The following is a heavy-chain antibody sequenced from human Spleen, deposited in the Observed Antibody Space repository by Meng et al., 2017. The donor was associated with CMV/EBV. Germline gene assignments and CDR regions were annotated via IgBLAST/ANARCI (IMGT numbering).Heavy chain of an antibody. D-gene: IGHD6-6*01. CDR2: IWYDGSKK. J-gene: IGHJ4*02. CDR3: ARDRSQLAAGIDY. V-gene: IGHV3-33*01. CDR1: GFTFSNYG. Sequence: WAGAGFTFSNYGMHWVRQAPGKGLEWVAVIWYDGSKKYYADSVKGRFTISRDNSKNTLYLQMNSLRADDTAVYYCARDRSQLAAGIDYWGQGTLVTVSS.